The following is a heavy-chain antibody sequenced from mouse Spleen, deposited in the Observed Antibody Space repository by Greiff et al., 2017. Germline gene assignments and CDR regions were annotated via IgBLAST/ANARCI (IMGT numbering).Heavy chain of an antibody. CDR1: GYTFTSYT. J-gene: IGHJ2*01. CDR2: INPSSGYT. V-gene: IGHV1-4*01. CDR3: ARSDDSYYFDY. Sequence: VKLQESGAELARPGASVKMSCKASGYTFTSYTMHWVKQRPGQGLEWIGYINPSSGYTKYNQKFKDKATLTADKSSSTAYMQLSSLTSEDSAVYYCARSDDSYYFDYWGQGTTLTVSS. D-gene: IGHD2-12*01.